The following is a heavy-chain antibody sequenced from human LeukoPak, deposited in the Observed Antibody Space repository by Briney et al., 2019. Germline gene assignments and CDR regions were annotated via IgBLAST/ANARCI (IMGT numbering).Heavy chain of an antibody. V-gene: IGHV4-39*01. D-gene: IGHD3-3*01. Sequence: SSETLSLTCTVSGGSISSSSYSWGWIRQPPGKGLEWIGSIYYSGTTYYNPSLKSRVTISVDTSKIQFSLKLSSAAATDTAVYFCARLRFDFWSGYTHPYFDYWGQGTLVTVSS. J-gene: IGHJ4*02. CDR3: ARLRFDFWSGYTHPYFDY. CDR1: GGSISSSSYS. CDR2: IYYSGTT.